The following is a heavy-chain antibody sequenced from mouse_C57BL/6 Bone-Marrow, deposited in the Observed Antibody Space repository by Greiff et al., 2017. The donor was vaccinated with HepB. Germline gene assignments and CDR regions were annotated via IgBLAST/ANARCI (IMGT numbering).Heavy chain of an antibody. D-gene: IGHD2-1*01. J-gene: IGHJ4*01. CDR1: GFTFSSYG. CDR2: ISSGGSYT. Sequence: EVKLVESGGDLVKPGGSLKLSCAASGFTFSSYGMSWVRQTPDKRLEWVATISSGGSYTYYPDSVKGRFTISRDNAKNTLYLQMSSLKSEDTAMYYCARQGYGNDYAMDYWGQGTSVTVSS. CDR3: ARQGYGNDYAMDY. V-gene: IGHV5-6*01.